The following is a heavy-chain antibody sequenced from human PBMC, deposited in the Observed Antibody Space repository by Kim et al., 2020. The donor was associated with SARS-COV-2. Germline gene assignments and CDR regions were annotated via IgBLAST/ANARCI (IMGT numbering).Heavy chain of an antibody. J-gene: IGHJ2*01. Sequence: GGSLRLSCAASGFTFSSYWMSWVRQAPGKGLEWVANIKQDGSEKYYVDSVKGRFTISRDNAKNSLYLQMNSLRAEDTAVYYCARDLKKALLLTYYYDSSGYYHAPYWYFDLWGRGTLVTVSS. V-gene: IGHV3-7*01. CDR3: ARDLKKALLLTYYYDSSGYYHAPYWYFDL. CDR2: IKQDGSEK. D-gene: IGHD3-22*01. CDR1: GFTFSSYW.